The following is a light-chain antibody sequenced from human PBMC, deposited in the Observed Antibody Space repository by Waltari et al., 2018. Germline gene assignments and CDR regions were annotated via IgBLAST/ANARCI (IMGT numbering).Light chain of an antibody. CDR1: QPASSSY. CDR2: NAS. CDR3: QQYGSTPLVT. V-gene: IGKV3-20*01. Sequence: EIVLTQSPATLSLSPGERATLPCTASQPASSSYLAGYQQKPGQAPRLLSYNASNRPTGVPDRFIGSGSGTDFTLTISRLEPEDSAVYYCQQYGSTPLVTFGPGTKVDIK. J-gene: IGKJ3*01.